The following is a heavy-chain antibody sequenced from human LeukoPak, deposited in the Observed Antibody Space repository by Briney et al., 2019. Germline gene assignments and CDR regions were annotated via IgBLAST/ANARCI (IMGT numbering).Heavy chain of an antibody. V-gene: IGHV3-30*01. J-gene: IGHJ4*02. D-gene: IGHD5-18*01. CDR3: ARDRRRYSYGYFDY. CDR2: ISYDGSNK. CDR1: GFTFSSYA. Sequence: GGSLRLPCAASGFTFSSYAMHWVRQAPGKGLEWVAVISYDGSNKYYADSVKGRFTISRDNSKNTLYLQMNSLRAEDTTVYYCARDRRRYSYGYFDYWGQGTLVTVSS.